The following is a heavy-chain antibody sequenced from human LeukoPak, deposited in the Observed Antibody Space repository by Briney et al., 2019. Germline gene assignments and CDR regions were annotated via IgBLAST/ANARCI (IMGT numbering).Heavy chain of an antibody. CDR2: IRYDGSNK. Sequence: PGGSLRLSCAASGFTFSSYGMHWVSQAPGKGLEWVAFIRYDGSNKYYADSVKGRFTISRDNSKNTLYLQMNSLRAEDTAVYYCAKSPSPPGIAVAGTAPIDYWGQGTLVTVSS. CDR3: AKSPSPPGIAVAGTAPIDY. CDR1: GFTFSSYG. J-gene: IGHJ4*02. V-gene: IGHV3-30*02. D-gene: IGHD6-19*01.